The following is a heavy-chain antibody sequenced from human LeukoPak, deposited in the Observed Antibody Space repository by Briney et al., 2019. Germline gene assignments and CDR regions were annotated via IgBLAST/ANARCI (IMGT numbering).Heavy chain of an antibody. V-gene: IGHV4-61*02. CDR2: IYTSGGT. J-gene: IGHJ1*01. Sequence: SETLSLTCTVSGGSISSGSYYRSWIRQPAGKGLEWIGRIYTSGGTNYNPSLKSRVTISVDTSKNQFSLKLSSVTAADTAVYYCARDITTTDAEYFQHWGQGTLVTVSS. CDR1: GGSISSGSYY. D-gene: IGHD1-20*01. CDR3: ARDITTTDAEYFQH.